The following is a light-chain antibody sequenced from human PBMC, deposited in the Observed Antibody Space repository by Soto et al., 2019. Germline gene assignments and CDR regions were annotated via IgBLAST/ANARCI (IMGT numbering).Light chain of an antibody. J-gene: IGLJ2*01. Sequence: QAVVIQPPSASGTPGQRVTISCSGSNSNIGSKGVDWYQQFPGTAPKCVIYYNDQRPSGVPDRFSGSKSGTSASLAISGLQSEDEADYYCAAWDASLNAVLFGGGTKLTVL. CDR2: YND. V-gene: IGLV1-44*01. CDR3: AAWDASLNAVL. CDR1: NSNIGSKG.